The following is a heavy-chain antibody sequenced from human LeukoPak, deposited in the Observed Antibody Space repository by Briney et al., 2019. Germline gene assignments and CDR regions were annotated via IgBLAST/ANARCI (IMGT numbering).Heavy chain of an antibody. CDR3: ARDKLGISGWFAP. D-gene: IGHD3-10*01. J-gene: IGHJ5*02. CDR2: IYYSGST. Sequence: SETLSLTCTVSGGSISSGDYYWSWIRQPPGKGLEWIGYIYYSGSTYYNPSLKSRVTISVDTSKNQFSLKLSSVTAADTAVYYCARDKLGISGWFAPWGQGTLVTVSS. V-gene: IGHV4-30-4*01. CDR1: GGSISSGDYY.